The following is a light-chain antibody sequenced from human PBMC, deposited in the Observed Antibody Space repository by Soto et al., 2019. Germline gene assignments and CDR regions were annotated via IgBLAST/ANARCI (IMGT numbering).Light chain of an antibody. V-gene: IGKV3-20*01. CDR2: GSS. Sequence: EIVLSQSPGTLSLSPGERATLSCRASQSVSSTYLAWYQQRPGQAPRLLIYGSSIRATGIPDRFSGSGSGTDFTLTIRRLEPEDFALYYCQQYGSSPEWTFGHGTKVEIK. J-gene: IGKJ1*01. CDR3: QQYGSSPEWT. CDR1: QSVSSTY.